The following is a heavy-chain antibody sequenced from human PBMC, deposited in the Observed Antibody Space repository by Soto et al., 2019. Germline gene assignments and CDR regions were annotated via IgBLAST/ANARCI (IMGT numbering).Heavy chain of an antibody. CDR2: ISAYNGNT. V-gene: IGHV1-18*01. D-gene: IGHD2-2*01. J-gene: IGHJ4*02. CDR1: GYTFTSYG. CDR3: ARGPRYCSSTSCYVNY. Sequence: ASVKVSCKASGYTFTSYGISWVRQAPGQGLEWMGWISAYNGNTNYAQKLQGRVTMTTDTSTSTAYMELRSLRSDDTAVYYCARGPRYCSSTSCYVNYWGQGTLVTVSS.